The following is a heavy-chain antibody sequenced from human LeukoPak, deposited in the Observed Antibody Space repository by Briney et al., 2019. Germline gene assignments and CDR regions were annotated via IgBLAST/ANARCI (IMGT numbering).Heavy chain of an antibody. CDR3: ARDPSGTTPAFDY. D-gene: IGHD1-14*01. CDR1: GGSISSHY. V-gene: IGHV4-59*08. J-gene: IGHJ4*02. Sequence: SGTLSLTCTVSGGSISSHYWSWIRQPPGKGLEWIGYIYYSGRTNYNPSLKSRVTISVDTSKNQFSLKLSSVTAADTAVYYCARDPSGTTPAFDYWGQGTLVTVPS. CDR2: IYYSGRT.